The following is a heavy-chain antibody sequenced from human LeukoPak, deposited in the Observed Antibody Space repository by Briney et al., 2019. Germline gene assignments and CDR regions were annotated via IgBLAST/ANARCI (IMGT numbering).Heavy chain of an antibody. CDR3: AKSRSSGYYFDY. D-gene: IGHD3-22*01. CDR2: IKSKTDGGTT. CDR1: GFTFSNYW. J-gene: IGHJ4*02. V-gene: IGHV3-15*01. Sequence: GGSLRLSCAASGFTFSNYWMHWVRQAPGKGLEWVGRIKSKTDGGTTDYAAPVKGRFTISRDDSKNTLYLQMNSLRAEDTAVYYCAKSRSSGYYFDYWGQGILVTVSS.